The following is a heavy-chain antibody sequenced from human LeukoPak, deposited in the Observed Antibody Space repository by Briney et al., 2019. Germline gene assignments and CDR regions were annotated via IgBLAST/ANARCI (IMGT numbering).Heavy chain of an antibody. CDR1: GYTFTSYA. CDR3: AAVLEDSGSYYPPFDY. J-gene: IGHJ4*02. D-gene: IGHD3-10*01. V-gene: IGHV7-4-1*02. Sequence: GASVKVSCKASGYTFTSYAMNWVRQAPGQGLEWMGWINTNTGNPTYAQGFTGRFVFSLDTSVSTAYLQISSLKAEDTAVYYCAAVLEDSGSYYPPFDYWGQGTLVTVSS. CDR2: INTNTGNP.